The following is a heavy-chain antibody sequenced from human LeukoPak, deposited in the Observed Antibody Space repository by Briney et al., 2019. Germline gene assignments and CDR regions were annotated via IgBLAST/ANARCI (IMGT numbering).Heavy chain of an antibody. V-gene: IGHV3-48*01. Sequence: PGGSLRLSCAASGFAFSTYSMNWVRQAPGKGLEWVSYVGRTKWYADSVKGRFTISRDNVMNSLDLQMNSLRVEDTAVYYCARDRDYAFDIWGQGTMVTVSS. D-gene: IGHD3-16*01. CDR3: ARDRDYAFDI. J-gene: IGHJ3*02. CDR2: VGRTK. CDR1: GFAFSTYS.